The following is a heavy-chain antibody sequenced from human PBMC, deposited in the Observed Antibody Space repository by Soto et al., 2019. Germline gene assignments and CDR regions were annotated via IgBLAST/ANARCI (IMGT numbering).Heavy chain of an antibody. CDR1: GFTFRNAW. CDR2: IKSKTDGGTT. J-gene: IGHJ3*02. D-gene: IGHD6-13*01. CDR3: TTSIAAAATRAFDI. Sequence: GGSLRLSCAASGFTFRNAWMSWVRQAPGKGLEWVGRIKSKTDGGTTDYAAPVKGRFTISRDDSKNTLYLQMNSLKTEDTAVYYCTTSIAAAATRAFDIWGQGTMVTVSS. V-gene: IGHV3-15*01.